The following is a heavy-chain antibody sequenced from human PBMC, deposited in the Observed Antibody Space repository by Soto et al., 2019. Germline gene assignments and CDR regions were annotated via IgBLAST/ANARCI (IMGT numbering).Heavy chain of an antibody. CDR1: GGSISSYY. D-gene: IGHD6-13*01. CDR3: ARGSTGYSSSWSRY. CDR2: IYYSGST. J-gene: IGHJ4*02. V-gene: IGHV4-59*08. Sequence: QVQLQESGPGLVKPSETLSLTCTVSGGSISSYYWSWIRQPPGKGLEWIGYIYYSGSTNYNPSLKSRVTISVDTSKNQFSLKLSSVTAADTAVYYCARGSTGYSSSWSRYWGQGTLVTVSS.